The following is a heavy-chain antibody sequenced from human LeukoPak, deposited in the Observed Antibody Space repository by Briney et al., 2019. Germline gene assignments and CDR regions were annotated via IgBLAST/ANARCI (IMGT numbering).Heavy chain of an antibody. CDR3: ARLSSLANIAARGRTWLDP. J-gene: IGHJ5*02. V-gene: IGHV4-59*01. CDR1: GGSFSGYY. CDR2: IYYSGST. Sequence: PSETLSLTCADYGGSFSGYYWSWIRQPPGKGLEWIGHIYYSGSTNYSPSLKSRVTISVDTSKNQFSLKLSSVTAADTAVYYCARLSSLANIAARGRTWLDPWGQGSLVTVSS. D-gene: IGHD6-6*01.